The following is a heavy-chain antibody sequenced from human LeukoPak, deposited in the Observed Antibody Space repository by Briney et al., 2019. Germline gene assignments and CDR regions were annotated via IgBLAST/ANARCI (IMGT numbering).Heavy chain of an antibody. D-gene: IGHD1-26*01. CDR3: ARSYSDYYYGMDV. J-gene: IGHJ6*02. V-gene: IGHV3-23*01. CDR2: LSGSGTTT. Sequence: PGGSLRLSCAASGFTFSDYYMSWVRQAPGEGLEWVSGLSGSGTTTYYADSVKGRFTISRDNSKNTLYLQMNSLRAEDTAVYYCARSYSDYYYGMDVWGQGTTVTVSS. CDR1: GFTFSDYY.